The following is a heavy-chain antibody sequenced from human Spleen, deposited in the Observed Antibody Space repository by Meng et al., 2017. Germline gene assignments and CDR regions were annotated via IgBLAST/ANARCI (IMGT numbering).Heavy chain of an antibody. V-gene: IGHV4-38-2*02. Sequence: SETLSLTCVVSGDSISRGYYWGWIRQPPGKGLEYIGIIYHSGTTYYIPSLKSRVTISVDTYKNRFSLKLSSVTAADTAVYYCARDRYSGYQHYFDYWGQGTLVTVSS. J-gene: IGHJ4*02. CDR1: GDSISRGYY. CDR2: IYHSGTT. D-gene: IGHD5-12*01. CDR3: ARDRYSGYQHYFDY.